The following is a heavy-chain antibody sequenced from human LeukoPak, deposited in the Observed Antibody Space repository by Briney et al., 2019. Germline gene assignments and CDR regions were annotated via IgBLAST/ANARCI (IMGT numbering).Heavy chain of an antibody. CDR3: AKSMEYYYDSSAWDAFDI. V-gene: IGHV3-30*18. CDR1: GFTFSSYG. CDR2: ISYDGSNK. D-gene: IGHD3-22*01. Sequence: QPGRSLRLSCAASGFTFSSYGMHWVRQAPGKGLEGVAVISYDGSNKYYADSVKGRFTISRDNSKNTLYLQMNSLRAEDTAVYYCAKSMEYYYDSSAWDAFDIWGQGTMVTVSS. J-gene: IGHJ3*02.